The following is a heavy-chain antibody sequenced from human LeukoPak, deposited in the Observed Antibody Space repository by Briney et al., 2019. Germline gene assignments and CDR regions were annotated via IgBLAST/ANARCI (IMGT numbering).Heavy chain of an antibody. CDR2: IYYSGST. J-gene: IGHJ5*02. CDR3: ARVDCSGGSCYSVQYNWFDP. CDR1: GGSISSYY. D-gene: IGHD2-15*01. V-gene: IGHV4-59*01. Sequence: SETLSLTCTVSGGSISSYYWSWIRQPPGKGLEWIGYIYYSGSTNYNPSLKSRVTISVDTSKNQFSLKLSSVTAADTAVYYCARVDCSGGSCYSVQYNWFDPWGQGTLVTVSS.